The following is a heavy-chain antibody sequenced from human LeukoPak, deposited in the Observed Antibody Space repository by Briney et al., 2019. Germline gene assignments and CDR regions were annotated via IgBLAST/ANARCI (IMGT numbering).Heavy chain of an antibody. CDR3: ARGDMGPTYNSNWYETDY. D-gene: IGHD6-13*01. Sequence: ASVKVSCKTSGYTFSDYYIHWIRQAPGQGLEWMGWINTNTGNPTYAQGFTGRFVFSLDSSVSMAYVQISSLKAEDTAVYYCARGDMGPTYNSNWYETDYWGQGTLITVSS. V-gene: IGHV7-4-1*04. CDR2: INTNTGNP. J-gene: IGHJ4*02. CDR1: GYTFSDYY.